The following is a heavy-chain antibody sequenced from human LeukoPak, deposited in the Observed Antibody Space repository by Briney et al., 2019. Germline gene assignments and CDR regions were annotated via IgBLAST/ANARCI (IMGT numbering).Heavy chain of an antibody. D-gene: IGHD2-2*01. V-gene: IGHV1-8*01. CDR2: MNPNSGNT. CDR1: GYTFTSYD. Sequence: ASVKVSCKASGYTFTSYDINWVRQATGQGLEWMGWMNPNSGNTGYAQKFQGRVTMTRNTSISTAYMELSSLRSEDTAVYYCARARGWGYCSSTSCYLEWFDPWGQGTLVTVSS. J-gene: IGHJ5*02. CDR3: ARARGWGYCSSTSCYLEWFDP.